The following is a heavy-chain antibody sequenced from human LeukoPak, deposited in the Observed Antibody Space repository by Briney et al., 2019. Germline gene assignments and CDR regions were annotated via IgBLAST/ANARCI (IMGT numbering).Heavy chain of an antibody. CDR1: GFTFSSYS. CDR3: ASLATFWSGYSIDY. CDR2: ISSSSSYI. J-gene: IGHJ4*02. D-gene: IGHD3-3*01. V-gene: IGHV3-21*01. Sequence: GGSLRLSCAASGFTFSSYSMNWVRQAPGKGLEWVSSISSSSSYIYYADSVKGRFTISRDNAKNSLYLQMNSLRADDTAVYYCASLATFWSGYSIDYWGQGTLVTVSS.